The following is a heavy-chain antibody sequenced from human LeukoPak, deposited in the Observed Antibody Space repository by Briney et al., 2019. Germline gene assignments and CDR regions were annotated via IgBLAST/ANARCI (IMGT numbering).Heavy chain of an antibody. Sequence: SETLSLTCTVSGGSISSYYWSWIRQPPGKGLEWIGYIYYSGSTNYNPSLKSRVTMSVDTSKNQFSLKLSSVTAADTAVYYCAREGAITFGGAMKAFDIWGQGTMVTVSS. CDR2: IYYSGST. D-gene: IGHD3-16*01. CDR1: GGSISSYY. J-gene: IGHJ3*02. CDR3: AREGAITFGGAMKAFDI. V-gene: IGHV4-59*12.